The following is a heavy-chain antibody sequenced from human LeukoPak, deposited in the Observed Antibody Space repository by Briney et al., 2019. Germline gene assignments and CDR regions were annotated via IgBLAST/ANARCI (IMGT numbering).Heavy chain of an antibody. D-gene: IGHD6-13*01. V-gene: IGHV4-59*01. CDR2: IYYSGSS. Sequence: PSETLSLTCTVSGGSISSYYWSWIRQPPGKGLEWIGYIYYSGSSNYNPSLKSRVTISVDTSKNQFSLKLSSVTAADTAVYYCARGRGYRPTAAFDYWGQGTLVTVSS. CDR3: ARGRGYRPTAAFDY. J-gene: IGHJ4*02. CDR1: GGSISSYY.